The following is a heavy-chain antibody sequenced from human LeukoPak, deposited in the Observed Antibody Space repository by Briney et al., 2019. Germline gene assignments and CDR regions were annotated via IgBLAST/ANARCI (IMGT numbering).Heavy chain of an antibody. CDR2: INHSGST. V-gene: IGHV4-34*01. Sequence: PSETLSLTCAVYGGSFSGYYWSWIRQPPGKGLEWIGEINHSGSTNYNPSLKSRVTISVDTSKNQFSLKLSSVTAADTAVYYCAREGGYDQIDYWGQGTLVTVSS. CDR3: AREGGYDQIDY. J-gene: IGHJ4*02. CDR1: GGSFSGYY. D-gene: IGHD5-12*01.